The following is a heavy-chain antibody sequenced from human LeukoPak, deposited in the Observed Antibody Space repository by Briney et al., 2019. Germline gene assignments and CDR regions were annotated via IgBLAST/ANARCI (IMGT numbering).Heavy chain of an antibody. J-gene: IGHJ4*02. CDR3: AKALTGSWYYFDY. CDR2: IGSSGGST. CDR1: GFTFGSYA. V-gene: IGHV3-23*01. D-gene: IGHD1-14*01. Sequence: PGGSLRLSCAASGFTFGSYAMSWVRQAPGKGLEWVSTIGSSGGSTYYADSVKGRFTISRDNSKNTLFLQMNSLRAEDTAVYYCAKALTGSWYYFDYWGQGTLVTVSS.